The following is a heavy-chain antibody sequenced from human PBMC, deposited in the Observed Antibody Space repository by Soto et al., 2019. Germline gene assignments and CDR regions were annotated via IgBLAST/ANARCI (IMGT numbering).Heavy chain of an antibody. CDR3: ARDMGQYCSGGSCYSENWFDP. J-gene: IGHJ5*02. D-gene: IGHD2-15*01. Sequence: ASVEVSCKDSGYTFTSYGISWVRQAHGQGLEWMGWISAYNGNTNYAQKHQGRVTMTTDTSTSTAYMELRSLRSDGTAVYYCARDMGQYCSGGSCYSENWFDPWGQGTLVTVSS. V-gene: IGHV1-18*01. CDR2: ISAYNGNT. CDR1: GYTFTSYG.